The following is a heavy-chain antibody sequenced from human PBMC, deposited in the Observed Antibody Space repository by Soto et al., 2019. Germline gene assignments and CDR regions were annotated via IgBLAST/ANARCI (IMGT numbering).Heavy chain of an antibody. D-gene: IGHD3-3*01. J-gene: IGHJ6*02. CDR1: GGSISSYY. CDR3: ARDLGYYDFWSGPKTRDYYYGMDV. V-gene: IGHV4-59*01. CDR2: IYYSGST. Sequence: SETLSLTCTVSGGSISSYYWSWIRQPPGKGLEWIGYIYYSGSTNYNPSLKSRVTISVDTSKNQFSLKLSSVTAADTAVYYCARDLGYYDFWSGPKTRDYYYGMDVWGQGTTVTVSS.